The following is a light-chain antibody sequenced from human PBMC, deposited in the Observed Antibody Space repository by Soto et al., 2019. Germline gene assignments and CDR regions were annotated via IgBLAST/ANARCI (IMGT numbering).Light chain of an antibody. J-gene: IGKJ4*01. CDR2: DTS. CDR1: QSVRNY. CDR3: QQRVNWPLT. Sequence: EIVFTQSPATLSLSPGERATLSCRASQSVRNYLAWYQQKPGQAPRLLISDTSNRATGIPARFSGSGSGTDVTLTISSLDPEDFAVYYCQQRVNWPLTFGGGTRVDIK. V-gene: IGKV3-11*01.